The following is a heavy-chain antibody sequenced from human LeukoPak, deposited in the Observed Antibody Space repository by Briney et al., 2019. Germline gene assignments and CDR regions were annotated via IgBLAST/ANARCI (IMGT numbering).Heavy chain of an antibody. Sequence: GGSLRLSCAASGFTYIHYWMSWVRRAPGKGLEWVANIKHDGSQKEHVDSVKGRFTISRDNAKNSLCLQMNSLRAADTAVYFCARCSSRGAFEYWGQGTLVTVSS. CDR2: IKHDGSQK. D-gene: IGHD3-10*01. CDR3: ARCSSRGAFEY. J-gene: IGHJ4*02. V-gene: IGHV3-7*01. CDR1: GFTYIHYW.